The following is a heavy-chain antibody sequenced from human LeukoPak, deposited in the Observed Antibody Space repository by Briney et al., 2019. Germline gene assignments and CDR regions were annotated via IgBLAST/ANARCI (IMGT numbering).Heavy chain of an antibody. J-gene: IGHJ4*02. V-gene: IGHV1-2*02. Sequence: ASVNVSCKPTVYSFTAYYIFWMRQAPGQGLACVGWINLYNGATKYAQRFQSRVTMTRDTSISTAYMELSRLRSDDTATYYCASWAGGNEPVASFDYWGQGTLVTVSS. CDR1: VYSFTAYY. CDR2: INLYNGAT. D-gene: IGHD1-14*01. CDR3: ASWAGGNEPVASFDY.